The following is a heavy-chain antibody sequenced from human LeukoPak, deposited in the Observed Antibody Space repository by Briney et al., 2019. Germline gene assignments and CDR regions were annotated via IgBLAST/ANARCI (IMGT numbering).Heavy chain of an antibody. J-gene: IGHJ4*02. CDR2: ISSSSSTI. Sequence: GGSLRLSCAASGFTFSSYSMNWVRQAPGKGMEWVSYISSSSSTIFYAVSVKGRFPISRHNAKNSLYLQMNSLRAEDTAVYYCARDSGSSSWAEFDYWGQGTLVTVSS. D-gene: IGHD6-13*01. CDR1: GFTFSSYS. V-gene: IGHV3-48*01. CDR3: ARDSGSSSWAEFDY.